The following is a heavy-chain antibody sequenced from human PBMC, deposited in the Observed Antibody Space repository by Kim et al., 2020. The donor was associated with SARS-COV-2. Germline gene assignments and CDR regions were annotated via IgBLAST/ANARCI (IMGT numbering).Heavy chain of an antibody. CDR2: IYYSGST. CDR3: ARDGVATIRGGD. D-gene: IGHD5-12*01. CDR1: GGSISSSSYY. Sequence: SETLSLTCTVSGGSISSSSYYWGWIRQPPGKGLEWIGSIYYSGSTYYNPSLKSRVTISVDTSKNQFSLKLSSVTAADTAVYYCARDGVATIRGGDWGQGTLVTVSS. V-gene: IGHV4-39*07. J-gene: IGHJ4*02.